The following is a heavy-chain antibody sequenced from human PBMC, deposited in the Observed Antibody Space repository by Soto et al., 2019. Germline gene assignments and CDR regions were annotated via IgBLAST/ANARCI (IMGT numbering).Heavy chain of an antibody. Sequence: GGSLRLSCAASGFTFSSYAMSWVRQAPGKGLEWVAAISGSGSSTYYADSVKGRFTISRDNSKNTLYLQMNSLRAEDTAVYYCARDSGYSFDYWGQGTLVTAPQ. V-gene: IGHV3-23*01. CDR3: ARDSGYSFDY. CDR2: ISGSGSST. CDR1: GFTFSSYA. J-gene: IGHJ4*02. D-gene: IGHD6-13*01.